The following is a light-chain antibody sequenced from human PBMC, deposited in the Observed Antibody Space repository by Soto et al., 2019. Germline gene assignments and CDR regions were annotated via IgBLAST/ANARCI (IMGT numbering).Light chain of an antibody. CDR2: AAS. J-gene: IGKJ1*01. CDR3: QQYTSSPRA. V-gene: IGKV3-20*01. CDR1: QSISSTF. Sequence: ELVLTQSPGTLSLSPGESATLSCRASQSISSTFVAWYQQKPGQAPRLLIYAASSRATGIPDRISGSGSGTDYTLTISRLEPEDFALYYCQQYTSSPRAFGQGTKVDI.